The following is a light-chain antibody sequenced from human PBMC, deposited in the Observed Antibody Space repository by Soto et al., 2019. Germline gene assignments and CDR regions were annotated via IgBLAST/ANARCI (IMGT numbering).Light chain of an antibody. Sequence: EVVMTQSPATLSVSPGERATLSCRASQSVSSNLAWYQQKPGQAPRLLFYGASTRATAIPARFSGSGSGAEFTLIISSLQSEVFAVYFCQQYNDWPLTFGGGTRVEI. CDR1: QSVSSN. V-gene: IGKV3-15*01. CDR3: QQYNDWPLT. J-gene: IGKJ4*01. CDR2: GAS.